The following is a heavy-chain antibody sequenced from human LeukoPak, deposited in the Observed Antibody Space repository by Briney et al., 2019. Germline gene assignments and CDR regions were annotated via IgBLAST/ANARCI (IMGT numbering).Heavy chain of an antibody. D-gene: IGHD6-19*01. CDR2: IYSGGST. Sequence: GGSLRLSCAASGSTVSSNYMSWVRQAPGKGLEWVSVIYSGGSTYYADSVKGRFTIPRDNSKNTLYLQMNSLRAEDTAVYYCAREGSGWYSDAFDIWGQGTMVTVSS. CDR1: GSTVSSNY. CDR3: AREGSGWYSDAFDI. V-gene: IGHV3-66*01. J-gene: IGHJ3*02.